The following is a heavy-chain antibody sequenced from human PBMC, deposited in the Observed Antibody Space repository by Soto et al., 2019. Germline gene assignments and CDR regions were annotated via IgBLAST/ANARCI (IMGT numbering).Heavy chain of an antibody. CDR2: ISAYNGNK. V-gene: IGHV1-18*01. J-gene: IGHJ3*02. Sequence: ASVKVSCKASGYTFTSYGISWVRQAPGQGLEWMGWISAYNGNKNYAQKLQGRVTMTTEKSTSPAYMEPRSLRSDDPAVYYRPRDRQCISVRCYASIQNGAFDIWGQGTMVPVSS. D-gene: IGHD2-2*01. CDR1: GYTFTSYG. CDR3: PRDRQCISVRCYASIQNGAFDI.